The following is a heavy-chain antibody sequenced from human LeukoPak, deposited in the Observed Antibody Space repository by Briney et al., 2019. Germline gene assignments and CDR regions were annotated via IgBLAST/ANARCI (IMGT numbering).Heavy chain of an antibody. D-gene: IGHD6-13*01. Sequence: PGGSLRLSCAASGFTFSSYWMHWVRQAPGKGLVWVSRINTDGSSTSYADSVKGRFTISRDNAKNTLYLQMNSLRAEDTAVYYCARGIAAAGRYGDYWGQGTLVTVSS. CDR2: INTDGSST. J-gene: IGHJ4*02. CDR1: GFTFSSYW. V-gene: IGHV3-74*01. CDR3: ARGIAAAGRYGDY.